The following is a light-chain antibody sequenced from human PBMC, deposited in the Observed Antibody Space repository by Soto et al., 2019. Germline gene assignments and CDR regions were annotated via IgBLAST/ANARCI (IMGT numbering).Light chain of an antibody. CDR2: GAS. CDR3: QHYNTYTWT. CDR1: QSISSW. J-gene: IGKJ1*01. Sequence: DIQMTQPPATLSASVGDRVTITCRASQSISSWLAWYQQKPGKAPNLLIYGASSLESGAPPRFSGSGSGTEFTLTISSLQPDDFATYYCQHYNTYTWTFGQGTKVDI. V-gene: IGKV1-5*01.